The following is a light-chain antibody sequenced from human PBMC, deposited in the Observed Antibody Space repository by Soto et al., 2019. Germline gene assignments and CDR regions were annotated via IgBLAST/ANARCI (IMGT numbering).Light chain of an antibody. V-gene: IGKV3-11*01. J-gene: IGKJ2*01. CDR2: DTS. CDR3: QQRSNWPPIYT. CDR1: QSVSSY. Sequence: EIVLTQSPATLSLSPGERATLSCRASQSVSSYLAWYQQKPGQAPRLLIYDTSNRATGIPARFSGSGSGTGFTRTISSLEHEDFALYYCQQRSNWPPIYTFGQRTKVEIK.